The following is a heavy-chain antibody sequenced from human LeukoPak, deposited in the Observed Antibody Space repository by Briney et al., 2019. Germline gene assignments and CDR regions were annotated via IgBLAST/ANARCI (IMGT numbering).Heavy chain of an antibody. D-gene: IGHD4-17*01. CDR2: IVVGSGNT. Sequence: SVKVSCKASGFTFTSSAMQWVRQARGQRLEWIGWIVVGSGNTNYAQKFQERVTITRDMSTSTAYMELSSLRSEDTAVYYCARALSPYGDYVPNWFDPWGQGTLVTVSS. CDR1: GFTFTSSA. J-gene: IGHJ5*02. V-gene: IGHV1-58*02. CDR3: ARALSPYGDYVPNWFDP.